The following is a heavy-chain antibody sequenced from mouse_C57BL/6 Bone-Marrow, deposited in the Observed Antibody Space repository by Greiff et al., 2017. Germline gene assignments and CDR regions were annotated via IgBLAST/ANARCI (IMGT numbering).Heavy chain of an antibody. CDR3: TKDYAMDY. CDR1: GFNIKDDY. V-gene: IGHV14-4*01. CDR2: IDPENGDT. J-gene: IGHJ4*01. Sequence: EVHLVESGAELVRPGASVKLSCTASGFNIKDDYMHWVKQRPEQGLEWIGWIDPENGDTEYASKFQGKATITADTSSNTAYLQLSSLTSEDTAVYYCTKDYAMDYWGQGTSVTVSS.